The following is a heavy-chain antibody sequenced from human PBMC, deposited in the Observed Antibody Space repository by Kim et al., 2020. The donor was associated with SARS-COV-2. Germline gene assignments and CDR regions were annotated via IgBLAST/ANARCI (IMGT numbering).Heavy chain of an antibody. D-gene: IGHD5-12*01. V-gene: IGHV3-11*03. CDR2: ITSHSTYT. Sequence: GGSLRLCCAASGFTFTDYSMIWIRQAPGKGLEWISYITSHSTYTNYADSVKGRFTISRDNAKNSLCLQMNNLKSEDTAVYYCARPRDGYNVFDYWGQGTL. J-gene: IGHJ4*02. CDR3: ARPRDGYNVFDY. CDR1: GFTFTDYS.